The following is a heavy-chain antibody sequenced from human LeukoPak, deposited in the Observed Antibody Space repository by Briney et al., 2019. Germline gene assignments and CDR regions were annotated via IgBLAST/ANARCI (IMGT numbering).Heavy chain of an antibody. D-gene: IGHD6-6*01. CDR1: GFTFSSYW. Sequence: SGGSQRLSCAASGFTFSSYWMSWVRQAPGKGLEWVANIKQDGSEKYYVDSVKGRFNISRDNAKNTLYLQMNSLRAEDTAVYYCARGNIYSSSSVYFDYWGQGTLVTVSS. V-gene: IGHV3-7*01. J-gene: IGHJ4*02. CDR3: ARGNIYSSSSVYFDY. CDR2: IKQDGSEK.